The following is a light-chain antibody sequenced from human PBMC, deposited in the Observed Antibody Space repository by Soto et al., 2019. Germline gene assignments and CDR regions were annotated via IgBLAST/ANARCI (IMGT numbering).Light chain of an antibody. Sequence: QSALTQPASVSGSPGQSITISCTGTSSDVGGYNYVSWYQQHPGKAPKLLIYEVSNRPSGVSSRFSGSKSANTASLTISGLQAEEEADYYCYSYTSSNTLVFGPGTKVTVL. CDR2: EVS. V-gene: IGLV2-14*01. CDR1: SSDVGGYNY. CDR3: YSYTSSNTLV. J-gene: IGLJ1*01.